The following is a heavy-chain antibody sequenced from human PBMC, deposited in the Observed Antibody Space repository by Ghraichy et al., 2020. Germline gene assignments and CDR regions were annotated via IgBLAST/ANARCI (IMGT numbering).Heavy chain of an antibody. CDR2: IYYSGST. CDR1: GGSISSSSYY. D-gene: IGHD2-2*01. CDR3: ASGYCSSTSCYRYYYYYGMDV. Sequence: SETLSLTCTVSGGSISSSSYYWGWIRQPPGKGLEWIGSIYYSGSTYYNPSLKSRVTISVDTSKNQFSLKLSSVTAADTAVYYCASGYCSSTSCYRYYYYYGMDVGGQGTTVTVSS. J-gene: IGHJ6*02. V-gene: IGHV4-39*01.